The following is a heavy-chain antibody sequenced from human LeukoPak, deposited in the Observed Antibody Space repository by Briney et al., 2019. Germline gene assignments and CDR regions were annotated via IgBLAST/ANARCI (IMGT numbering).Heavy chain of an antibody. CDR2: VSGSGRNT. J-gene: IGHJ4*02. D-gene: IGHD1-26*01. CDR3: VKSRRVGANQRGLFDY. Sequence: QTGGSLRLSCAGSGFTFSNYAMTWVRQAPGKGLERVSSVSGSGRNTFYPDSVEGRFTISRDNSKNTVYLQMNSLRADDTAVYYCVKSRRVGANQRGLFDYWGQGTLVTASS. CDR1: GFTFSNYA. V-gene: IGHV3-23*01.